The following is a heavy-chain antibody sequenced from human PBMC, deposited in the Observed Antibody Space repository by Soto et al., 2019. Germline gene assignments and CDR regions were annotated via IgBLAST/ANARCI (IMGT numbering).Heavy chain of an antibody. CDR3: ARSGSGSYLSDNY. Sequence: EVQLVESGGGLVKPGGPLRLSCAASGFTFSSYSMNWVRQAPGKGLEWVSSISSSSSYIYYADSVKGRFTISRDNAKNSLYLQMNSLRAEDTAVYYCARSGSGSYLSDNYWGQGTLVTVSS. CDR2: ISSSSSYI. V-gene: IGHV3-21*01. D-gene: IGHD1-26*01. CDR1: GFTFSSYS. J-gene: IGHJ4*02.